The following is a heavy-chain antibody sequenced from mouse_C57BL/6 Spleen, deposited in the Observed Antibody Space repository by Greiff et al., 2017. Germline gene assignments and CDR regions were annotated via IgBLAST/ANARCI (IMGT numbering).Heavy chain of an antibody. Sequence: EVKLVESEGGLVQPGSSMKLSCTASGFTFSDYYMAWVRQVPEKGLEWVANINYDGSSTYYLDSLKSRFIISRDNAKNILYLQMSSLKSEDTATYYCARERGTGYFDYWGQGTTLTVSS. CDR1: GFTFSDYY. J-gene: IGHJ2*01. CDR2: INYDGSST. CDR3: ARERGTGYFDY. D-gene: IGHD3-3*01. V-gene: IGHV5-16*01.